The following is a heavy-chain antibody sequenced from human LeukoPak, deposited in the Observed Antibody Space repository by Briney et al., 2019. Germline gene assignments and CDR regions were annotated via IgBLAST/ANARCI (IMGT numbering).Heavy chain of an antibody. CDR2: ISSSSSYI. CDR1: GFTFSSYS. J-gene: IGHJ3*02. D-gene: IGHD6-13*01. CDR3: ARDLSSSWTRVAFDI. Sequence: GGSPRLSCAASGFTFSSYSMKWVRQAPGNGLEWVSFISSSSSYIYYADSVKGRFTISRDNAKNSLYLQMNSLRAEDTAVYYCARDLSSSWTRVAFDIWGQGTMVTVSS. V-gene: IGHV3-21*05.